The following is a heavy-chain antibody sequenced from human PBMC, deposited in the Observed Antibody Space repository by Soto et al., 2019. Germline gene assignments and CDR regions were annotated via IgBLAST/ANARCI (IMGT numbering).Heavy chain of an antibody. J-gene: IGHJ4*02. V-gene: IGHV1-18*01. CDR1: GYTFTSYG. D-gene: IGHD6-13*01. CDR3: ARHTSSWPFDY. Sequence: QVQLVQSGAEGKKPGASVKVSCKASGYTFTSYGISWVRQAPGQGPEWMGWISTNNGNTNYAQKIRGRVTMTTDTSTSTAYMELRSLRSDDTAVYYCARHTSSWPFDYWGQGTLVTVSS. CDR2: ISTNNGNT.